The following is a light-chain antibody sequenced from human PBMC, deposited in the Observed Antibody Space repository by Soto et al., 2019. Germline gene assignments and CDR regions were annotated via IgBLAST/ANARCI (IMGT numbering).Light chain of an antibody. V-gene: IGKV3-15*01. CDR2: DAS. Sequence: EIVMTQSPATLSVSPGERATLSCRASQSIGSTLAWYQQKPGQAPRLLIYDASTRATGIPVRFSGSGSGTEFTLTNNSLQSEDFTVYYCQQYNNWPFSFGPGTKVD. CDR1: QSIGST. J-gene: IGKJ3*01. CDR3: QQYNNWPFS.